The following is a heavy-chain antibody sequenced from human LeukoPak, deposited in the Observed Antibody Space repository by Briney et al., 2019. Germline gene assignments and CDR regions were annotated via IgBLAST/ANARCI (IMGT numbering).Heavy chain of an antibody. CDR1: GFTFSSYA. CDR2: ISGSGGST. D-gene: IGHD3-22*01. J-gene: IGHJ6*03. V-gene: IGHV3-23*01. CDR3: ALDGSSSGASYYYYYMDV. Sequence: PGGSLRLSCAASGFTFSSYAMSWVRQAPGKGLEGVSTISGSGGSTYYADSVKGRFTISRDNSKNTLYLQMNSLRAEDTAVYYCALDGSSSGASYYYYYMDVWGKGTTVTVSS.